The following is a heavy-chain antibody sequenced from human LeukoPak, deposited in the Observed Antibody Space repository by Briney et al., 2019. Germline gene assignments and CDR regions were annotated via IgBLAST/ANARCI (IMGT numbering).Heavy chain of an antibody. CDR2: IKSKIDGGTT. V-gene: IGHV3-15*01. D-gene: IGHD6-13*01. CDR3: SSLRGSSSQYFQH. CDR1: GFTFSTYS. Sequence: GGSLRLSCAASGFTFSTYSLNWVRQAPGKGLEWVGRIKSKIDGGTTDYAAPVKGRFTISRDDLKDTLYLQMDSLKTDDTAVYYCSSLRGSSSQYFQHWGQGTLVTVSS. J-gene: IGHJ1*01.